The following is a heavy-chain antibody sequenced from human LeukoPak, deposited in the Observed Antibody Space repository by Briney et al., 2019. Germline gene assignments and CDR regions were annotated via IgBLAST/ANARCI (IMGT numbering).Heavy chain of an antibody. CDR3: ARGYSYGLFDY. CDR2: IYHSGST. D-gene: IGHD5-18*01. V-gene: IGHV4-30-2*01. Sequence: SETLSLTCAVSGDSISSGGYSWSWIRQPPGKGLEWIGYIYHSGSTYYNPSLKSRVTISVDRSKNQFSLKLSSVTAADTAVYYCARGYSYGLFDYWGQGTLVTVSS. J-gene: IGHJ4*02. CDR1: GDSISSGGYS.